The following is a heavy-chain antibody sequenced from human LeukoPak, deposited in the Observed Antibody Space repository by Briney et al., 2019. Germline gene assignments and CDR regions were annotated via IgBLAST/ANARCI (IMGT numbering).Heavy chain of an antibody. CDR1: GGSLSGYY. Sequence: SETLSLTCAVYGGSLSGYYWSWIRQPPGRGLEWIGEINHSGSTNYNPSLKSRVTISVDTSKNQFSLKLSSVTAADTAVYYCARGETLFDYWGQGTLVTVSS. CDR2: INHSGST. J-gene: IGHJ4*02. CDR3: ARGETLFDY. V-gene: IGHV4-34*01.